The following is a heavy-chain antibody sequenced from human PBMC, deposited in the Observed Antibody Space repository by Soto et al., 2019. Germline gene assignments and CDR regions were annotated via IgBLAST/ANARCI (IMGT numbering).Heavy chain of an antibody. CDR2: INAGNGNT. CDR3: ARDVDDSSGYPDTWGPYYYYGMDV. V-gene: IGHV1-3*01. J-gene: IGHJ6*02. D-gene: IGHD3-22*01. CDR1: GYTFTSYA. Sequence: ASVKVSCKASGYTFTSYAMHWVRQAPGQRLEWMGWINAGNGNTKYSQKFQGRVTITRDTSASTAYMELSRLRSDDTAVYYCARDVDDSSGYPDTWGPYYYYGMDVWGQGTTVTVSS.